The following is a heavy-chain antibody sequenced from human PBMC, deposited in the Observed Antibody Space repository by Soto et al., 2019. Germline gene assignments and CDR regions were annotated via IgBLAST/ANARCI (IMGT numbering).Heavy chain of an antibody. CDR3: TRGRLRLGELSLRSGLDAFDI. J-gene: IGHJ3*02. CDR1: GFTFGDYA. Sequence: GGSPRLSCTASGFTFGDYAMSWVRQAPGKGLEWVGFIRSKAYGGTTEYAASVKGRFTISRDDSKSIAYLQMNSLKTEDTAVYYCTRGRLRLGELSLRSGLDAFDIWGQGTMVTVSS. CDR2: IRSKAYGGTT. V-gene: IGHV3-49*04. D-gene: IGHD3-16*02.